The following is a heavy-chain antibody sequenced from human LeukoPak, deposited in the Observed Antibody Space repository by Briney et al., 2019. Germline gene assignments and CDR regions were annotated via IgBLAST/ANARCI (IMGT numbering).Heavy chain of an antibody. J-gene: IGHJ4*02. CDR2: IYYTGST. D-gene: IGHD5-18*01. V-gene: IGHV4-59*08. Sequence: KPSETLSLTCTVSGGSISSFYWSWIRQPPGKGLEWIGYIYYTGSTNYNSSLKSRVTISVDTSKNQFSLKLSSVTAADTAVYYCAKGTRERGYSYGHALWDYYFDYWGQGTLVTVSS. CDR3: AKGTRERGYSYGHALWDYYFDY. CDR1: GGSISSFY.